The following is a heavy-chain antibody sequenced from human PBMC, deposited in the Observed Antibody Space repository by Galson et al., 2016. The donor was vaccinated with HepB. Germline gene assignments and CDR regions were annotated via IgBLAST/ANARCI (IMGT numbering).Heavy chain of an antibody. CDR2: ISGDGINT. Sequence: SLRLSCAASGVICSTCGTAWVRQAPGKGLEWVSSISGDGINTHYADSVKGRFIISRDNSKNMVHLQMNSLRAEDTAVYYCAKDAGGAIMFDSWGHGTLVTFSS. V-gene: IGHV3-23*01. CDR1: GVICSTCG. CDR3: AKDAGGAIMFDS. D-gene: IGHD2-8*02. J-gene: IGHJ5*01.